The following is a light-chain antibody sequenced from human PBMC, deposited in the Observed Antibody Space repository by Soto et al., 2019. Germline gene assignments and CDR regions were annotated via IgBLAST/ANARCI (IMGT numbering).Light chain of an antibody. V-gene: IGLV3-21*02. J-gene: IGLJ2*01. Sequence: SYELTQPPSVSVAPGQTARITCGGNNIGSKSVHWYQQKPGLAPVLVVYDDSDRPSGIPERFSGSNSGNTATLTISRVEAGDEADYYCQVWDSSSDLVVFGGGTKLTVL. CDR3: QVWDSSSDLVV. CDR2: DDS. CDR1: NIGSKS.